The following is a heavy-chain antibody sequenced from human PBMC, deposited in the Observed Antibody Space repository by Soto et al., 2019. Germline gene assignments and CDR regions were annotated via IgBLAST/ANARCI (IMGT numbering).Heavy chain of an antibody. V-gene: IGHV3-48*02. J-gene: IGHJ4*02. CDR2: ISGDRAYI. CDR1: GFTCSAYS. D-gene: IGHD2-21*02. Sequence: PGGSLRLSCVASGFTCSAYSMNWVRQAPGKGLEWLSYISGDRAYIYYADSVRGRFTISRDNAENSLYLQMDNLRDEDTALYYCARQVYTVVTPMDFWGQGTLVTVSS. CDR3: ARQVYTVVTPMDF.